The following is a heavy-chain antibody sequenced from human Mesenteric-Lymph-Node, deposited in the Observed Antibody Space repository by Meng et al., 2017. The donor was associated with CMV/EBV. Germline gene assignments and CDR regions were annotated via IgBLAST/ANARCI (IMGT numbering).Heavy chain of an antibody. CDR1: GFTFDDYA. Sequence: SLKISCAASGFTFDDYAMHWVRQAPGKGLEWVAGINWDTVSIAYADSVKGRFTISRDNAKNSLYLQIHSLRTEDTAFYYCAKGGVIVAAAINYWGQGTLVTVSS. D-gene: IGHD1-26*01. J-gene: IGHJ4*02. CDR2: INWDTVSI. V-gene: IGHV3-9*01. CDR3: AKGGVIVAAAINY.